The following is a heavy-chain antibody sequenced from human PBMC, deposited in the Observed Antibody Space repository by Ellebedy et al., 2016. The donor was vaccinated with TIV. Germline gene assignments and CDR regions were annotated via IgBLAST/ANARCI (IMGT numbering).Heavy chain of an antibody. D-gene: IGHD1-26*01. V-gene: IGHV4-59*01. Sequence: MPSETLSLTCTVSGGSISNYYWGWIRQPPGKGLEWIGYIYSSGSTKYNPSLKSRVPISVDTSKNQFSLKLSSVTAADTAVYYCARLPKSRVGVTGHFDYWGQGTLVTVSS. CDR2: IYSSGST. CDR1: GGSISNYY. J-gene: IGHJ4*02. CDR3: ARLPKSRVGVTGHFDY.